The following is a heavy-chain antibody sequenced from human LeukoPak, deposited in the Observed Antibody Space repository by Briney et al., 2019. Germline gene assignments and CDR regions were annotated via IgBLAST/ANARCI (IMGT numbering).Heavy chain of an antibody. V-gene: IGHV1-2*02. CDR3: ASGSSSDF. CDR1: GYTFTDYY. Sequence: ASVKVSCKASGYTFTDYYMHWVRQAPGQGLEWMGWLHPNSGGTEYAQKFQGRVTMTRDTFISTAYMDLTRLTSDDTAVYYCASGSSSDFWGQGSLVTVSS. J-gene: IGHJ4*02. D-gene: IGHD6-13*01. CDR2: LHPNSGGT.